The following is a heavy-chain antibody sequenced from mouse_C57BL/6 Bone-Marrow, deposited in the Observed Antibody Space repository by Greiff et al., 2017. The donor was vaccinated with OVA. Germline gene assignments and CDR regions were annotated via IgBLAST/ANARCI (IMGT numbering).Heavy chain of an antibody. CDR3: ARSRYDDDAAWFAY. V-gene: IGHV1-55*01. D-gene: IGHD2-4*01. CDR2: IYPGSGST. Sequence: QVQLQQPGAELVKPGASVKMSCKASGYTFTSYWITWVKQRPGQGLEWIGDIYPGSGSTNYNEKFKSKATLTVDTSSSTAYMQLSSLTSEDSAVYYCARSRYDDDAAWFAYWGQGTLVTVSA. CDR1: GYTFTSYW. J-gene: IGHJ3*01.